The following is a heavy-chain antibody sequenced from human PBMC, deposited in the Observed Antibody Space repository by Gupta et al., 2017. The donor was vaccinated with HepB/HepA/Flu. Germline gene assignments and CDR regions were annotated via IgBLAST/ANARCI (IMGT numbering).Heavy chain of an antibody. CDR3: ARALPVGPNDY. Sequence: QVQLVQSGAEVNRPGATAKVTCKASGYTFTAYYIHWVRKSPGQGLEWMGWINPNSGGTKYSQKFQDRVTMTRDTSISTAYMELRADDTAVYYCARALPVGPNDYWGQGTLVTVSS. CDR1: GYTFTAYY. D-gene: IGHD1-26*01. J-gene: IGHJ4*02. CDR2: INPNSGGT. V-gene: IGHV1-2*02.